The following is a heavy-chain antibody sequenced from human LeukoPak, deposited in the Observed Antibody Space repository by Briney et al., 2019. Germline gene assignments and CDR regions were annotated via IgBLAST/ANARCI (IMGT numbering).Heavy chain of an antibody. CDR3: ARCYYDSSGYGCYFDY. Sequence: GGSLRLSCAASGFTFSSYDIHWVRQAPGKGLEWVAFIRSHGSNKYYADSVKGRFTISRENAKNSLYLQMNSLRAGDTAVYYCARCYYDSSGYGCYFDYWGQGTLVTVSS. CDR2: IRSHGSNK. D-gene: IGHD3-22*01. CDR1: GFTFSSYD. J-gene: IGHJ4*02. V-gene: IGHV3-33*01.